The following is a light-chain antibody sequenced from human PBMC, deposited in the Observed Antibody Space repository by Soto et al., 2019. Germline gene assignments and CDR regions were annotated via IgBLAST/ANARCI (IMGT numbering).Light chain of an antibody. J-gene: IGKJ4*01. V-gene: IGKV3-20*01. CDR2: GAS. CDR1: QSVRSRY. Sequence: EIVLTQSPGTLSLSPGERATLSCRASQSVRSRYLAWYQQKPGQAPRLLIYGASSRATGIPDRFSGSGSGTDFTLTISSLEPGDFAVYYCQQYGSSPPLTCGGGTKVEIK. CDR3: QQYGSSPPLT.